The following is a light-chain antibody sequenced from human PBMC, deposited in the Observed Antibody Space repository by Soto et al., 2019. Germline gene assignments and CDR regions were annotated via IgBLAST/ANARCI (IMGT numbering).Light chain of an antibody. CDR3: QHRSTSIT. V-gene: IGKV3-11*01. CDR1: QSVGSH. CDR2: DAS. Sequence: IVLTQSPATLSLSPGERPTLSCRASQSVGSHLAWFQQRPGQAPRLLIYDASNRATGIPARFSGSGSGADFTLTIRSLEPEDFAVDYCQHRSTSITVGQGTQREIK. J-gene: IGKJ5*01.